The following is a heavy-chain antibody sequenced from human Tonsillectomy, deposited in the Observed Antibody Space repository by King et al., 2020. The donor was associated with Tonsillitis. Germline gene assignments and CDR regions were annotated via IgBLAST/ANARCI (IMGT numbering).Heavy chain of an antibody. J-gene: IGHJ3*01. CDR2: IRSNAYGGTT. V-gene: IGHV3-49*04. Sequence: VQLVESGGGLVQPGRSLRLSCTASGFTFGDYAMSWVRQAPGKGLEWVGFIRSNAYGGTTGYAASVKGRFTISRDDSNSIAYLQMNSLKTEDTAVFYCTRVPRWSTLYAFDLWGQGTMVTVSS. D-gene: IGHD3-3*01. CDR1: GFTFGDYA. CDR3: TRVPRWSTLYAFDL.